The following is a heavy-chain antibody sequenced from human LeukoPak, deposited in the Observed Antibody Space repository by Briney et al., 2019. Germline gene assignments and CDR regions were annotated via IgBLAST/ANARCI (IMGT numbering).Heavy chain of an antibody. CDR2: ISWDGGST. Sequence: GGSLRLSCAASGFTFDDYTMHWVRQAPGKGLEWVSLISWDGGSTYYADSVKGRFTISRDNSKNSLYLQMNSLRTEDTALYYCASGGAHGDYHFDYWGQGTLVTVSS. D-gene: IGHD4-17*01. CDR1: GFTFDDYT. V-gene: IGHV3-43*01. CDR3: ASGGAHGDYHFDY. J-gene: IGHJ4*02.